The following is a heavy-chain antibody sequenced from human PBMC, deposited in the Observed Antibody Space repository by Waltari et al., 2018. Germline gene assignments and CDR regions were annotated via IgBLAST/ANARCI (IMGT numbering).Heavy chain of an antibody. CDR3: ATPFYNWDDPLHS. J-gene: IGHJ4*02. CDR1: GLTFSNYA. D-gene: IGHD1-20*01. Sequence: EVQLLESGGDLVQPGGSLRPSCAASGLTFSNYAINWARLAPGTGLEWVSAITVGDDTYYADSVKGRFTISRDTSKDTVHLQMNGLRAEDTAVYYCATPFYNWDDPLHSWGQGTLVTVSS. V-gene: IGHV3-23*01. CDR2: ITVGDDT.